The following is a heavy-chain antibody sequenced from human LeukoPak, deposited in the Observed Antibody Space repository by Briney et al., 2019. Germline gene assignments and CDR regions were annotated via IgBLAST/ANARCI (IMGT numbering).Heavy chain of an antibody. V-gene: IGHV3-21*01. CDR1: GFTFNTYS. Sequence: GGSLRLSCAASGFTFNTYSMSWVRQAPGKGLEWVSIISRASESIFYADSVKGRFTISRDNAKNSLYLQMNSLRAEDTAVYYCARDKRGYDFPTHYYYYMDVWGKGTTVTISS. CDR3: ARDKRGYDFPTHYYYYMDV. CDR2: ISRASESI. J-gene: IGHJ6*03. D-gene: IGHD5-12*01.